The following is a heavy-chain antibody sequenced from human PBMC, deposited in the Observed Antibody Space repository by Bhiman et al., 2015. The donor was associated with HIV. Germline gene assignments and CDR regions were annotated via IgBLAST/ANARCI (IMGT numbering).Heavy chain of an antibody. J-gene: IGHJ6*03. V-gene: IGHV3-9*01. CDR1: GFTFDDYA. CDR3: ARDGVLRFFGVGNGGVLRTTYMDV. D-gene: IGHD3-3*01. Sequence: EVQLVESGGGLVQPGRSLRLSCAASGFTFDDYAMHWVRQAPGKGLEWVSGISWNSGYIGYAASVRGRFTISRDNAKNSLYLQMNSLRAEDTAVYYCARDGVLRFFGVGNGGVLRTTYMDVWGKGTTVTVSS. CDR2: ISWNSGYI.